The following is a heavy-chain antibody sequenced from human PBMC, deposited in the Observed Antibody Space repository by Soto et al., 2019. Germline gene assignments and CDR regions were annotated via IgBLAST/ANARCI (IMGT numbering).Heavy chain of an antibody. J-gene: IGHJ4*02. V-gene: IGHV1-24*01. CDR2: FDPEDGEA. D-gene: IGHD2-2*01. CDR1: GYTLTELS. Sequence: ASVKVSCKVSGYTLTELSMHWVRQAPGKGLEWMGGFDPEDGEAIYAQKFQGRVTMTEDTSTDTAYMELSSLRSEDTAVYYCATAPYSGVPAVTRFDYWGQGTLVTVSS. CDR3: ATAPYSGVPAVTRFDY.